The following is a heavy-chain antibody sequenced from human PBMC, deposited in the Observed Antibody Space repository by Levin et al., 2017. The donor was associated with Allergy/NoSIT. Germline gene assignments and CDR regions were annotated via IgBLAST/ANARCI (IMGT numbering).Heavy chain of an antibody. CDR2: IIPILGIA. CDR3: ARNIIAAAGIYYYYYGMDV. CDR1: GGTFSSYT. D-gene: IGHD6-13*01. Sequence: SVKVSCKASGGTFSSYTISWVRQAPGQGLEWMGRIIPILGIANYAQKFQGRVTITADKSTSTAYMELSSLRSEDTAVYYCARNIIAAAGIYYYYYGMDVWGQGTTVTVSS. J-gene: IGHJ6*02. V-gene: IGHV1-69*02.